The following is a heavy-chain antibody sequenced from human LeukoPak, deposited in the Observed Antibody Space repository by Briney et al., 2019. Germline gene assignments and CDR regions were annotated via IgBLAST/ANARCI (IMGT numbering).Heavy chain of an antibody. D-gene: IGHD6-19*01. CDR2: ISGSGGST. CDR1: GFTFSSYA. J-gene: IGHJ4*02. V-gene: IGHV3-23*01. CDR3: AKDPRAVAKLYYFDY. Sequence: TGGSLRLSCAASGFTFSSYAMSWVRQAPGKGLEWVSAISGSGGSTYYADSVKGRFTISRDNSKNTLYLQMNSLRAEDTAVYYCAKDPRAVAKLYYFDYWGQGTLVTVSS.